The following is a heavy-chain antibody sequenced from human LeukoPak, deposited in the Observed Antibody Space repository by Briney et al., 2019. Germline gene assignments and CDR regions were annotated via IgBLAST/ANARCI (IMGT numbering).Heavy chain of an antibody. Sequence: GGSLRLSCAASGFTFSSYAMHWVRQAPGRGLEWVAVISYDGSNKYYADSVKGRFTISRDNSKNTLYLQMNSLRAEDTAVYYCARDRLAYGELDIWGQGTMVTVSS. CDR3: ARDRLAYGELDI. CDR1: GFTFSSYA. J-gene: IGHJ3*02. D-gene: IGHD4-17*01. V-gene: IGHV3-30*01. CDR2: ISYDGSNK.